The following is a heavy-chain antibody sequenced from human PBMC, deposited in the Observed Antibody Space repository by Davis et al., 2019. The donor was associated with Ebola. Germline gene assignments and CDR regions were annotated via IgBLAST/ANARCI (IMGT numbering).Heavy chain of an antibody. V-gene: IGHV3-7*03. CDR1: GFTVSSNY. CDR3: AKAPLSTGRVFFDY. D-gene: IGHD1-14*01. J-gene: IGHJ4*02. Sequence: GGSLRLSCAASGFTVSSNYMSWVRQAPGKGLEWVANIKQDGSEKYYVDSVKGRFTISRDNAKNTLYLQMNSLRAEDTAVYYCAKAPLSTGRVFFDYWGQGTLVTVSS. CDR2: IKQDGSEK.